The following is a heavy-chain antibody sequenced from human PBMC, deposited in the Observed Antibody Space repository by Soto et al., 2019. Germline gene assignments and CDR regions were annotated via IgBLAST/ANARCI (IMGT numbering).Heavy chain of an antibody. J-gene: IGHJ6*02. CDR2: IYYSGST. D-gene: IGHD3-3*01. CDR3: ARVLRTIFGVVNPPYYYYGMDV. Sequence: SETLSLTCTVSGGSISSGGYYWSWIRQHPGKGLEWIGYIYYSGSTYYNPSLKSRVTISVDTSKNQFSLKLSSVTAADTAVYYCARVLRTIFGVVNPPYYYYGMDVWGQGTTVTVSS. CDR1: GGSISSGGYY. V-gene: IGHV4-31*03.